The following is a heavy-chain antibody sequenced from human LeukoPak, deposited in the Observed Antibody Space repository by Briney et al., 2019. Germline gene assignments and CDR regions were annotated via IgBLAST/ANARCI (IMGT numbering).Heavy chain of an antibody. CDR2: IYHSGST. Sequence: NPSETLSLTCAVSGGSISSGGYSWSWIRQPPGKGLEWIGYIYHSGSTYYNPSLKSRVTISVGRSKNQFSLKLSSVTAADTAVYYCARDSIDAFDIWGQGTMVTVSS. CDR1: GGSISSGGYS. J-gene: IGHJ3*02. V-gene: IGHV4-30-2*01. CDR3: ARDSIDAFDI.